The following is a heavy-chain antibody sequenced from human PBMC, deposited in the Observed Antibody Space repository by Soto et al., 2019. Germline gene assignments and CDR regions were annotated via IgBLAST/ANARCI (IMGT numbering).Heavy chain of an antibody. CDR2: ISSSRSTI. CDR3: ARAPRHCSSTSCYFEVADFDL. Sequence: RRLSSAASGFTFSDYYTCWIRQAPGKGLEWGSYISSSRSTIYYADSGKGRFTISRGNAKNYLYLQMHRLRAEDQAVYYCARAPRHCSSTSCYFEVADFDLWGQGTMVTVSS. V-gene: IGHV3-11*01. CDR1: GFTFSDYY. D-gene: IGHD2-2*01. J-gene: IGHJ3*01.